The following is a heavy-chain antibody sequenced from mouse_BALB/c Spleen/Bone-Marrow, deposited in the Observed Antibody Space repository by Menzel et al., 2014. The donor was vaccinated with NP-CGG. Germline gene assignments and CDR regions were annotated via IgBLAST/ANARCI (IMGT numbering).Heavy chain of an antibody. V-gene: IGHV1-9*01. Sequence: LVESGAELLKPGASVKISCKATGYTFSSYWIEWVKQRPGHGLEWIGEILPGSGSTNYKEKFKGKATFTADTSSNTAYMQRSSLTSEDSAVYYCATARATWFAYWGQGTLVTVSA. J-gene: IGHJ3*01. D-gene: IGHD3-2*01. CDR1: GYTFSSYW. CDR3: ATARATWFAY. CDR2: ILPGSGST.